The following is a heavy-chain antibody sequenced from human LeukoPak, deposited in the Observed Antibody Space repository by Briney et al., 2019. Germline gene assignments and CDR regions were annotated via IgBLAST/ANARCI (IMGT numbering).Heavy chain of an antibody. Sequence: PSETLSLTCAVYGGSFSGYYWSWIRQPPGKGLEWIGEINHSGSTNYNPSLKSRVIISVDTSKNQFSLKLSSVTAADTAVYYCARGQGGWHYPLLVSPKWGTYFDYWGQGTLVTVSS. D-gene: IGHD7-27*01. CDR1: GGSFSGYY. CDR3: ARGQGGWHYPLLVSPKWGTYFDY. J-gene: IGHJ4*02. CDR2: INHSGST. V-gene: IGHV4-34*01.